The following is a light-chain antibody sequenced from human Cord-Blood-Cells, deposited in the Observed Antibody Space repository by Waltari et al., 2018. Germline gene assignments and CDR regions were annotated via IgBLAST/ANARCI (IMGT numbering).Light chain of an antibody. CDR1: SRDVASYNL. CDR3: CSYAGSSTWV. V-gene: IGLV2-23*01. CDR2: EGS. J-gene: IGLJ3*02. Sequence: QSALTQPASVSGSPGQSITISCTGTSRDVASYNLVSWYQQHPGKAPKLMFYEGSKRPSGVSNRFSGSKSGNTASLTISGLQAEDEADYYCCSYAGSSTWVFGGGTKLTVL.